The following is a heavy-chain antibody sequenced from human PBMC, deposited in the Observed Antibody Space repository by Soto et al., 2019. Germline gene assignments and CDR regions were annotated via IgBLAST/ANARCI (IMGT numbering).Heavy chain of an antibody. CDR2: IYYSGST. CDR1: GGSISSYY. J-gene: IGHJ4*02. V-gene: IGHV4-59*01. Sequence: PSETLSLTCTVSGGSISSYYWSWIRQPPGKGLEWIGYIYYSGSTNYNPSLKSRVTISVDTSKNQFSLKLSSVTAADTAVYYCARDSICSSTSCYSDYWGQGTLVTVSS. CDR3: ARDSICSSTSCYSDY. D-gene: IGHD2-2*01.